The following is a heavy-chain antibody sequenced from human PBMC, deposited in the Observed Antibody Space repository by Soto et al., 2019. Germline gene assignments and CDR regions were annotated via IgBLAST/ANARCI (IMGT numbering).Heavy chain of an antibody. D-gene: IGHD5-12*01. J-gene: IGHJ6*03. CDR1: GYTLTELS. Sequence: ASVKVSCKVSGYTLTELSMHWVRQAPGKGLEWMGGFDPEDGETIYAQKFQGRVTMTEDTSTDTAYMELSSLRSEDTAVYHCAIGLVATSRDYYYYYMDVWGKGTTVTVSS. CDR3: AIGLVATSRDYYYYYMDV. CDR2: FDPEDGET. V-gene: IGHV1-24*01.